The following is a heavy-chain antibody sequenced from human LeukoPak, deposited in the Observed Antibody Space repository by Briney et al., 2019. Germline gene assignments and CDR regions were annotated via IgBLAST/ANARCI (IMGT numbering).Heavy chain of an antibody. D-gene: IGHD3-10*01. CDR2: IYPGDSET. CDR3: AKFHYYYGSGIFDAFDI. CDR1: GYSFISNW. J-gene: IGHJ3*02. Sequence: GESPKISCKGSGYSFISNWIGWVRQMPGKGLEWMGIIYPGDSETRYSPSFQGLVTISADKSISTAYLQWSSLRASDTAMYYCAKFHYYYGSGIFDAFDIWGQGTMVTVSS. V-gene: IGHV5-51*01.